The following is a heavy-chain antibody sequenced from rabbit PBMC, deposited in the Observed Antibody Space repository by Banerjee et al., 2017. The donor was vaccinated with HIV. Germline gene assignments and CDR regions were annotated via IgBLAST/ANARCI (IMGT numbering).Heavy chain of an antibody. D-gene: IGHD7-1*01. CDR2: IYTGSSGST. J-gene: IGHJ4*01. CDR1: GLDFSSSYW. V-gene: IGHV1S45*01. Sequence: EESGGDLVQPEGSLTLTCKASGLDFSSSYWICWVRQAPGKGLEWIACIYTGSSGSTYYASWAKGRFTISKTSSTTVTLQMTSLTAADTATYFCARTGGADAFNLWGQGTLVTVS. CDR3: ARTGGADAFNL.